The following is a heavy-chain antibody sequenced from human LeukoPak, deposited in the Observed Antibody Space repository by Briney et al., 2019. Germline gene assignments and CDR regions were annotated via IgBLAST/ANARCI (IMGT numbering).Heavy chain of an antibody. J-gene: IGHJ3*02. CDR3: ARRGESGGGGWSAFDI. CDR2: AGWAGGTT. V-gene: IGHV3-43*01. Sequence: GGSLRLSYATSGFNFDRYTIHWVRQAPGKGLEWVSLAGWAGGTTFYSDSVKGRFTISRDNTKNSLYLQMNSLRGEDMAVYYCARRGESGGGGWSAFDIWGQGTMVTVSS. D-gene: IGHD2-15*01. CDR1: GFNFDRYT.